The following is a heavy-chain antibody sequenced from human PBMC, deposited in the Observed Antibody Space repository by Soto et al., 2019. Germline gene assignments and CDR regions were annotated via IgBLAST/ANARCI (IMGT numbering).Heavy chain of an antibody. Sequence: GGSLRLSCAASGFTFSSYGMHWVRQAPGKGLEWVAVIWYDGSNKYYADSVKGRFTISRDNSKNTLYLQMNSLRAEDTAVYYCARSIKGFYYYYGMDVLGQGTTVTVSS. CDR3: ARSIKGFYYYYGMDV. V-gene: IGHV3-33*01. J-gene: IGHJ6*02. CDR1: GFTFSSYG. CDR2: IWYDGSNK.